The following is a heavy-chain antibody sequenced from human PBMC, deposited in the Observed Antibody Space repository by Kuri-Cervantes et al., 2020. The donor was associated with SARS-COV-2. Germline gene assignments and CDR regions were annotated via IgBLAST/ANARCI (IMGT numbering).Heavy chain of an antibody. CDR1: GYIFTGYY. Sequence: ASVKVSCKASGYIFTGYYMHWVRQAPGQGLEWMGMLNPSGGSRINAQKFQGRLTMARDTPTSTVYMELSSLRSDDTAVYYCAREYCNGSRMYYGGFDHWGQGTPVTVSS. CDR3: AREYCNGSRMYYGGFDH. J-gene: IGHJ4*02. D-gene: IGHD3-10*01. V-gene: IGHV1-46*01. CDR2: LNPSGGSR.